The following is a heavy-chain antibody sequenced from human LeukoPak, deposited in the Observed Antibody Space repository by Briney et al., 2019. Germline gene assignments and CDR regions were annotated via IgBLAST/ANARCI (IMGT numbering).Heavy chain of an antibody. CDR1: GSSISSYY. CDR3: ARLTYYYDSSGYHSNLHFDY. J-gene: IGHJ4*02. Sequence: SETLSLTCTVSGSSISSYYWSWIRQPPGKGLEWIGYIYYSGSTNYNPSLKSRVTISVDTSKNQFSLKLSSVTAADTAVYYCARLTYYYDSSGYHSNLHFDYWGQGTLVTVSS. CDR2: IYYSGST. V-gene: IGHV4-59*01. D-gene: IGHD3-22*01.